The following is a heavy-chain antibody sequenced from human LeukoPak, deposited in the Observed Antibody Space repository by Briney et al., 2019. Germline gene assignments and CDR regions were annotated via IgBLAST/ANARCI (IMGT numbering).Heavy chain of an antibody. D-gene: IGHD3-22*01. CDR1: GGSISSGGYY. CDR2: IFYSGST. V-gene: IGHV4-31*03. Sequence: TSETLSLTCTVSGGSISSGGYYWNWIRQHPGKGLEWIGYIFYSGSTYYNPSLKSRVTISVDMSKNQFSLKLTSVTAADTAVYYCARDRSSGYYFFDYWGQGTLVTVSS. J-gene: IGHJ4*02. CDR3: ARDRSSGYYFFDY.